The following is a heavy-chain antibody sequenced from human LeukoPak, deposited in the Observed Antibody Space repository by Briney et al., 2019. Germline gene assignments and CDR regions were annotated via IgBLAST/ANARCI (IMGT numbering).Heavy chain of an antibody. Sequence: ASVTVSCKTSGYTFTDFGINWVRQAPGQGLEWMGRFTTYNGNTNYAQKLQGRVTMTTDTSTSTAYMELRSLRSDDTAVYYCARYDYVLSGVDYWGQGTLVTVSS. V-gene: IGHV1-18*01. CDR2: FTTYNGNT. J-gene: IGHJ4*02. CDR3: ARYDYVLSGVDY. CDR1: GYTFTDFG. D-gene: IGHD3-16*01.